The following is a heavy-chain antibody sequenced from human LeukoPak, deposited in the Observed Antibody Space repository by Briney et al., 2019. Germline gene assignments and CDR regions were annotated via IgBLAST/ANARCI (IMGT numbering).Heavy chain of an antibody. CDR1: GGSISSYY. D-gene: IGHD2-15*01. CDR3: ARAYCGGGSCYHSRGWFDP. J-gene: IGHJ5*02. Sequence: SETLSLTCTVSGGSISSYYWSWIRQPPGKGLEWIGYIYYSGTTNYNPSLESRVTISVDTSKNQFSLKLTSVTAADTAVYYCARAYCGGGSCYHSRGWFDPWGQGTLVTVSS. CDR2: IYYSGTT. V-gene: IGHV4-59*01.